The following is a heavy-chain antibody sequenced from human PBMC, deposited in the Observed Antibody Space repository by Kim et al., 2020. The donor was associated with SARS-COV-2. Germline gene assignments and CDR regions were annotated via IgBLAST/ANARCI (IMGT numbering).Heavy chain of an antibody. V-gene: IGHV3-9*01. D-gene: IGHD1-1*01. J-gene: IGHJ4*02. CDR3: AKAGSTGATYYFDY. Sequence: YKDSVKGRCTISSDNAKKSLYLQMNSLRGEDTALYYCAKAGSTGATYYFDYWGQGIPVTVSS.